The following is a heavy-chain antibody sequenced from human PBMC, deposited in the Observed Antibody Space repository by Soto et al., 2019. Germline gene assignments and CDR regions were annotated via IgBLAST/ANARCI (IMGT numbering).Heavy chain of an antibody. CDR2: INAYNGNT. Sequence: QVHLVQSGAEVKNPGASVKVSCKASGYSFTRYGIGWARQAPGQGLEWMGWINAYNGNTNYAQNLQGTHTLTTDTSTTTAYMELRSLRSNDTAIYYCAMVDVYVTPSPQDVWGQGTTVTVSS. V-gene: IGHV1-18*01. J-gene: IGHJ6*02. CDR1: GYSFTRYG. CDR3: AMVDVYVTPSPQDV. D-gene: IGHD3-16*01.